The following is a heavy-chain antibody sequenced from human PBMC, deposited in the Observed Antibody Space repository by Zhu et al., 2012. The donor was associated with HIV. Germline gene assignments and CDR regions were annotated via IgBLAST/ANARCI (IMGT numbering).Heavy chain of an antibody. CDR2: IFYTGST. CDR1: GGFVSRSGHY. D-gene: IGHD4-17*01. J-gene: IGHJ4*02. CDR3: ARLLRYGDSY. V-gene: IGHV4-39*07. Sequence: QVQLQESGPGLVKPSETLSLTCTVSGGFVSRSGHYWGWIRQPPGKGLEWIGNIFYTGSTDYNPSLKSRVTMSLDTSRNQFSLKLTSVTAADTAVYYCARLLRYGDSYWGQGTLVAVSS.